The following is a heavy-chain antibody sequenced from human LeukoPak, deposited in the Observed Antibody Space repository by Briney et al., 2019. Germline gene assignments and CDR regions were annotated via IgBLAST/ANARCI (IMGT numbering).Heavy chain of an antibody. Sequence: GGSLRLSCAASGFTFSSYSMNWVRQAPGKGLEWVSYISSSSSTIYYADSVKGRFTISRDNAKNSLYLQMNSLRAEDTAVYYCARDLYDSSGYYFSYYFDYWGQGTLVTVSS. CDR2: ISSSSSTI. CDR3: ARDLYDSSGYYFSYYFDY. J-gene: IGHJ4*02. CDR1: GFTFSSYS. D-gene: IGHD3-22*01. V-gene: IGHV3-48*01.